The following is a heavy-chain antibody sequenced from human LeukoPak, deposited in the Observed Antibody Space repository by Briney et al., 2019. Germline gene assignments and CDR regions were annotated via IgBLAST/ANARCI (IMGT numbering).Heavy chain of an antibody. D-gene: IGHD2-15*01. CDR3: ARDPGGYCSGGSCYSGGY. J-gene: IGHJ4*02. V-gene: IGHV1-69*06. CDR1: GGTFSSYA. Sequence: ASVKVSCKASGGTFSSYAISWVRQAPGQGLEWMGGIIPIFGTANYAQKFQGRVTITADKSTSTAYMELSSLRSEDTAVYYCARDPGGYCSGGSCYSGGYWGQGTLVTVSS. CDR2: IIPIFGTA.